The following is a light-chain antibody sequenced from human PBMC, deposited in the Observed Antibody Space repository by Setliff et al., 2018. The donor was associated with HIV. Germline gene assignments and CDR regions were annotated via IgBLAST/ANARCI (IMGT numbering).Light chain of an antibody. J-gene: IGLJ1*01. CDR2: DIT. CDR3: CSYAGNDVFV. V-gene: IGLV2-11*01. Sequence: QSALAQPASVSGSPGQSITFSCTGASSDIGGYNYVSWYQQHPGKAPKLLIYDITKRPSGVPDRFSGFKSGNTASLTISGLQADDEADYYCCSYAGNDVFVFGGGTKVTVL. CDR1: SSDIGGYNY.